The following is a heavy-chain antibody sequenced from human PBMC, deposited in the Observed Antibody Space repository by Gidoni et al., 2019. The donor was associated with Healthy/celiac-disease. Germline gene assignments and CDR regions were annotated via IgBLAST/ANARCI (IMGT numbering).Heavy chain of an antibody. D-gene: IGHD5-12*01. Sequence: QVQLVQSGAEGQKPGSSVKVACKACGGTFSSYALSWVRQAPGKGLEWMGGIIPIFGTANYAQKFQGRVTITAYESTSTAYMELSSLRSEDTAVYYCGRGGEERWLQFSLGDWGQGTLVTVSS. CDR1: GGTFSSYA. CDR3: GRGGEERWLQFSLGD. J-gene: IGHJ4*02. CDR2: IIPIFGTA. V-gene: IGHV1-69*01.